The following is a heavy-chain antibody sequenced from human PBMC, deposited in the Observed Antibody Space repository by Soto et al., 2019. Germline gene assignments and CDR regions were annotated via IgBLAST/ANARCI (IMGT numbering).Heavy chain of an antibody. CDR2: LYWDDDK. CDR3: VQSRCGGDCLEIYSSHAYNGLDV. V-gene: IGHV2-5*02. CDR1: GLSLRTTGVG. D-gene: IGHD2-21*02. Sequence: QVTLKESGPTLVKPTQTLTLTCTVSGLSLRTTGVGVGWVRQPPGKALEWLAVLYWDDDKRYSPSLRSRLTIAKDISEKQVVLTMTNMDTVDTATYYCVQSRCGGDCLEIYSSHAYNGLDVWGQGTTVTVSS. J-gene: IGHJ6*02.